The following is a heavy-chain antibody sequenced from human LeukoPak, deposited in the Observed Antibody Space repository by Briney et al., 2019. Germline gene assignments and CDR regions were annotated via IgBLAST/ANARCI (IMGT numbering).Heavy chain of an antibody. CDR2: IYHDGGT. V-gene: IGHV4-38-2*02. CDR3: ARRRSGTSSTPFDF. Sequence: PSETLSLTCTVSHSSISSGSYWAWLRQPPGKGLEWIADIYHDGGTYYNPSLKSRVTISVATSKRQFSLKLASVAAADMAVYYCARRRSGTSSTPFDFWGQGTLVTVSS. J-gene: IGHJ4*02. CDR1: HSSISSGSY. D-gene: IGHD5-12*01.